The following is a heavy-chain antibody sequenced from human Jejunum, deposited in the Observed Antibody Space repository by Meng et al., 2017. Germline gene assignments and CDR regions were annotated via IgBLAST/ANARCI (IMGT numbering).Heavy chain of an antibody. CDR3: ARKSYYDISGFYTRLPFDY. Sequence: GGSLRLSCAASGFTFTYYAMGWVRQAPGKGREWVSDISGSGDTTYYADSVKGRFSISRDNSKNTLQLQMNSLRAEDTALYYCARKSYYDISGFYTRLPFDYWGQGTLVTVSS. CDR1: GFTFTYYA. V-gene: IGHV3-23*01. D-gene: IGHD3-22*01. J-gene: IGHJ4*02. CDR2: ISGSGDTT.